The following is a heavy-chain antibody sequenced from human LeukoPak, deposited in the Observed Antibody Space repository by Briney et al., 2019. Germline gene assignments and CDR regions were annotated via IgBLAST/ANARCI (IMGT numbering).Heavy chain of an antibody. V-gene: IGHV4-59*01. D-gene: IGHD6-19*01. Sequence: PSETLSLTCTVSGGSISSYYWSWIRQPPGKGLEWIGYIYYSGSTNYNPSLKSRVTISVDTSKNQFSLKLSSVSAADTAVYYCARAIAVAGLAWFDPWGQGTLVTVSS. CDR1: GGSISSYY. CDR3: ARAIAVAGLAWFDP. J-gene: IGHJ5*02. CDR2: IYYSGST.